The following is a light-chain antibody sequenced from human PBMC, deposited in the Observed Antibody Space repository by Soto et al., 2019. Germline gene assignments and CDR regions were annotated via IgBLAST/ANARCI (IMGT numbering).Light chain of an antibody. CDR2: AIS. CDR1: QSINTH. V-gene: IGKV1-39*01. CDR3: QQSYSTTIP. Sequence: IRFTHSPSSLSATVGDRVPLTCQTSQSINTHLYWYQQKPGKPPKLLIHAISSLQSGAPSRFSGSGPGTDFTLTISSLQPEDFATYYCQQSYSTTIPSGQRARLEI. J-gene: IGKJ5*01.